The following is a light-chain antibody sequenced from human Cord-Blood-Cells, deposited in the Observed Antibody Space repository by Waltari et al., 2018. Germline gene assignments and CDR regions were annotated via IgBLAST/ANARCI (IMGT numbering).Light chain of an antibody. Sequence: DLVMTQFPDSLAVSLGERATINCKSSQSVLYRSNNKNYLAWYQQKPGQPPKLLIYWASTRESGVPDRFSGSGSGTDFTLTISSLQAEDVAVYYCQQYYSTPYTFGQGTKLEIK. J-gene: IGKJ2*01. V-gene: IGKV4-1*01. CDR1: QSVLYRSNNKNY. CDR3: QQYYSTPYT. CDR2: WAS.